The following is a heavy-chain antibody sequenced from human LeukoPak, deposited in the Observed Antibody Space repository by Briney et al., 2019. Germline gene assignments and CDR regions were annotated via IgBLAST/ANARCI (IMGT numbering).Heavy chain of an antibody. CDR3: ARQANWFDS. CDR2: IYYSGNT. V-gene: IGHV4-39*01. J-gene: IGHJ5*01. CDR1: GGSMSSGTFY. Sequence: SETLSLTCTVSGGSMSSGTFYWAWIRQPPGKGLEWIGNIYYSGNTYYNPSLKSRVTISVDTSKNQFSLKLRSVTATDTAVYYCARQANWFDSWGQGTLVIVSS.